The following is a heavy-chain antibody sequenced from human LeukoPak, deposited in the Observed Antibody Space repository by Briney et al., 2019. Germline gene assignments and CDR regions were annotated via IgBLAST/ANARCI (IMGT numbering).Heavy chain of an antibody. J-gene: IGHJ3*02. D-gene: IGHD2-8*01. Sequence: ASVKVSCKGSGYTFTNYHMHWVRQAPGQGLEWLGLVKPKSGDSDFVQKFRGRVTVTTDVSTTTIHMELSNLRSDDTAVYYCARDRGVPGPGNALDIWGQGTMVTVSS. CDR2: VKPKSGDS. CDR1: GYTFTNYH. V-gene: IGHV1-2*06. CDR3: ARDRGVPGPGNALDI.